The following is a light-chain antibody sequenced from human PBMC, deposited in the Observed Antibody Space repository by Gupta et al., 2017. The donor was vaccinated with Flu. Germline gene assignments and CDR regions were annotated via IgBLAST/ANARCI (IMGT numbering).Light chain of an antibody. V-gene: IGLV4-69*01. CDR2: FNSDGRH. Sequence: VRITCTRDSGNISCAIAWHQQQPEKAPTYLMMFNSDGRHTKGAGIPDRFSGVSSAAERNITISSVEAEDDYYDSCQNWGTGIYVFGGGTSITVL. CDR1: SGNISCA. J-gene: IGLJ3*02. CDR3: QNWGTGIYV.